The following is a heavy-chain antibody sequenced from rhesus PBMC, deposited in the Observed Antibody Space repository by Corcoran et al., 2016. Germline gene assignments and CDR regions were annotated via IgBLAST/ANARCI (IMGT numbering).Heavy chain of an antibody. J-gene: IGHJ3*01. CDR2: IFGSVGCT. CDR3: ARDETVAAYSGSYFDAFDF. V-gene: IGHV4S7*01. CDR1: GGSISGGYG. Sequence: QVQLQESGPGLVKPSETLSLTCAVSGGSISGGYGWSWIRQPPGKGLEWIGHIFGSVGCTDYNPSRKSRVTISTDTSKNQFSLKLSSVTAADTAVYYCARDETVAAYSGSYFDAFDFWGQGLRVTVSS. D-gene: IGHD1-44*02.